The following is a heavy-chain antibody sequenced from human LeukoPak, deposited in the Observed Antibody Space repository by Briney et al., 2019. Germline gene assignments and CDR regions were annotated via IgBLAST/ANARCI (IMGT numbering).Heavy chain of an antibody. J-gene: IGHJ4*02. V-gene: IGHV3-23*01. CDR3: AKANPSSTFDY. CDR2: ISGSGGTI. Sequence: PGGSLRLSCAASGFTFSSYAMRWVRQAPGKGLEWVSAISGSGGTIYYADSVKGRFTISRDNSKNTLFLQMNSLRAEDTAVYYCAKANPSSTFDYWGQGTLVTVSS. CDR1: GFTFSSYA. D-gene: IGHD1-14*01.